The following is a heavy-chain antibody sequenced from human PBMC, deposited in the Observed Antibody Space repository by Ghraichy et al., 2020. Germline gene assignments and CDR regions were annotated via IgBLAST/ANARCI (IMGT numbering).Heavy chain of an antibody. CDR3: AKMKGLAGTSCYRYLDY. Sequence: GGSLRLSCAASGVTFYNYGFHWVRRAPGKGLEWVAHISFDGGQKDYSDSVKGRFTISRDNSKNTVFLHMNSLRTEDSAIYYCAKMKGLAGTSCYRYLDYWGQGTPVSVSS. V-gene: IGHV3-30*18. J-gene: IGHJ4*02. CDR1: GVTFYNYG. CDR2: ISFDGGQK. D-gene: IGHD3-10*01.